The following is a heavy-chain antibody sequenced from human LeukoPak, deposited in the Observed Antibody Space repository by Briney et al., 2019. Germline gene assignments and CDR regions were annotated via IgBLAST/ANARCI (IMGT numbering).Heavy chain of an antibody. CDR3: ARDRQETDYVWGSYRPSYYFDY. CDR1: GVTLSSYA. D-gene: IGHD3-16*02. Sequence: PGGSLRLSCAASGVTLSSYAMSWARQAPGKGLEWVSGISSSGSGGNTYYADSVKGRFTISRDSSKNTLFLHMNSLRAEDTAVYYCARDRQETDYVWGSYRPSYYFDYWGQGTLVTVSS. CDR2: ISSSGSGGNT. V-gene: IGHV3-23*01. J-gene: IGHJ4*02.